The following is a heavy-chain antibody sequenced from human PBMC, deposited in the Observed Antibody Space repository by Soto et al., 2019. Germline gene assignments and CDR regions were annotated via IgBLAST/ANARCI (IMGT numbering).Heavy chain of an antibody. CDR3: ARSHLGVATIPPHSGYYYYGMDV. V-gene: IGHV3-48*01. D-gene: IGHD5-12*01. CDR1: GFTFSSYS. Sequence: GGSLRLSCAASGFTFSSYSMNWVRQAPGKGLEWVSYISSSSSTIYYADSVKGRFTISRDNAKNSLYLQMNSLRAEDTAVYYCARSHLGVATIPPHSGYYYYGMDVWGQGTTVTVSS. J-gene: IGHJ6*02. CDR2: ISSSSSTI.